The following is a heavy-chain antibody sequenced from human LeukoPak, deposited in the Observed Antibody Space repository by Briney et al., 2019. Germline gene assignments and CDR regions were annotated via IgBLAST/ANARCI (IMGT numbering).Heavy chain of an antibody. J-gene: IGHJ4*02. CDR3: GRRSRSTWNYRRGDY. CDR1: GGSIGSGTYY. Sequence: SETLSLTCTVSGGSIGSGTYYWGWIRQSPGKGLEWIGSIFYSGSTNYNPSLKSRVTISVDTSKNQFSLKLTSVTAADTAVYYCGRRSRSTWNYRRGDYWGQGTLVTVSS. D-gene: IGHD1-7*01. V-gene: IGHV4-39*01. CDR2: IFYSGST.